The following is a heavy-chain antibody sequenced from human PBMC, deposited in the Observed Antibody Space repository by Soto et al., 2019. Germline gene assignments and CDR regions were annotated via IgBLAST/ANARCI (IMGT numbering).Heavy chain of an antibody. CDR3: ARTRVGASSPSDF. J-gene: IGHJ4*02. CDR1: GASISRGGYY. CDR2: IYYSGET. V-gene: IGHV4-31*03. Sequence: SETLSLTCTVSGASISRGGYYWGWIRQHPGKGLEWIGYIYYSGETFYDPSLKSRITISSDKSKNQFSLRLSSVTATDTAVYYCARTRVGASSPSDFWGQGTLVTVSS. D-gene: IGHD1-26*01.